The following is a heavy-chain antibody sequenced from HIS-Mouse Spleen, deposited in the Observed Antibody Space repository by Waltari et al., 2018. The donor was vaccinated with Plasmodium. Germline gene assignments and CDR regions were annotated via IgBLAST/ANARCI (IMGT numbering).Heavy chain of an antibody. J-gene: IGHJ4*02. Sequence: QLQLQESGPGLVKPSETLSLTCTVSGGSISSSSYYWGWIRRPPGKGLEWIGGIYYSGSTYYNPSLKSRVTISVDTSKNQFSLKLSSVTAADTAVYYCARDRITGTSYFDYWGQGTLVTVSS. CDR3: ARDRITGTSYFDY. CDR1: GGSISSSSYY. CDR2: IYYSGST. D-gene: IGHD1-7*01. V-gene: IGHV4-39*07.